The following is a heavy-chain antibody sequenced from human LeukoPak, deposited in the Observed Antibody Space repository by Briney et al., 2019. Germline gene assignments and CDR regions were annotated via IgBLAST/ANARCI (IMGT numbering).Heavy chain of an antibody. CDR2: INWNGGST. V-gene: IGHV3-20*04. CDR1: GFTFDDYG. J-gene: IGHJ4*02. D-gene: IGHD4-17*01. CDR3: AREGGDYGDYYFDY. Sequence: GGSLRLSXAASGFTFDDYGMSWVRQAPGKGLEWVSGINWNGGSTGYADSVKGRFTISRDNAKNSLYLQMNSLRAEDTALYYCAREGGDYGDYYFDYWGQGTLVTVSS.